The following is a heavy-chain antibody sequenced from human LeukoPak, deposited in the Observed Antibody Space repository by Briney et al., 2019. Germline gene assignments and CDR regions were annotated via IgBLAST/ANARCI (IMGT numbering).Heavy chain of an antibody. CDR2: ISSDGGAI. Sequence: GGSLRLSCAASGFTFTTYMMNWVRRTPGKGLEWVSYISSDGGAIYYADSVKGRFTISRDNAQTSLYLQMNNLRAEDTAVYYCVRELAYWGQGALVTVSS. CDR3: VRELAY. CDR1: GFTFTTYM. J-gene: IGHJ4*02. V-gene: IGHV3-48*01.